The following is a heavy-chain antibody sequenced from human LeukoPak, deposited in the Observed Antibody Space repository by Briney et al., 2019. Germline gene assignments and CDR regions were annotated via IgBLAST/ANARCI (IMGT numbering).Heavy chain of an antibody. CDR3: ARESIAAATRGVDAFDI. V-gene: IGHV4-38-2*02. J-gene: IGHJ3*02. Sequence: SETLSLTCTISGYSISSDYYWGWIRQPPGKGLEWIGSIYHSGSTYYNPSLKSRVTISVDTSKNQFSLKLSSVTAADTAVYYCARESIAAATRGVDAFDIWGQGTMVTVSS. CDR2: IYHSGST. D-gene: IGHD6-13*01. CDR1: GYSISSDYY.